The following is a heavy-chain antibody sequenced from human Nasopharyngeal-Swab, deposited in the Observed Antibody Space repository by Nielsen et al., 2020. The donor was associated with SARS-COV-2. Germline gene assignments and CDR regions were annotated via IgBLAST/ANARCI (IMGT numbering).Heavy chain of an antibody. CDR3: ARALPYYYDSSGYRPYYYFDY. D-gene: IGHD3-22*01. CDR2: ISAYNGNT. V-gene: IGHV1-18*01. CDR1: GYTFTSYG. Sequence: ASVKASCKASGYTFTSYGISWVRQAPGQGLEWMGWISAYNGNTNYAQKLQGRVTMTTDTSTSTAYMELRSLRSDDTAVYYCARALPYYYDSSGYRPYYYFDYWGQGTLVTVSS. J-gene: IGHJ4*02.